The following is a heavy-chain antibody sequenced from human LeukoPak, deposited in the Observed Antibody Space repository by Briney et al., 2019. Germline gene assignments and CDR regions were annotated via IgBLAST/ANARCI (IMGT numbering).Heavy chain of an antibody. CDR2: ISHTGTI. CDR3: ARSGYFDL. J-gene: IGHJ2*01. Sequence: SETLSLTCAVYGGSFSGHSWGWIRQAPGKGLEWIGEISHTGTINYNPSLKSRVTISVDTSKNQFSLKLSSVTAADTAVYYCARSGYFDLWGRGTLVTVSS. V-gene: IGHV4-34*01. D-gene: IGHD3-3*01. CDR1: GGSFSGHS.